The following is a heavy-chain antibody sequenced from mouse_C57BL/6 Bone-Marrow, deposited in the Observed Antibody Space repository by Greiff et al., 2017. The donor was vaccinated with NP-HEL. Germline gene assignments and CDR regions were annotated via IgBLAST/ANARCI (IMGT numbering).Heavy chain of an antibody. CDR1: GYSFTHFW. CDR3: ARTLYGSRNYFDY. J-gene: IGHJ2*01. CDR2: IHPSDSET. D-gene: IGHD1-1*01. V-gene: IGHV1-74*01. Sequence: QVQLQQPGAELVRPGTSVKLSCKASGYSFTHFWMNWVKQRPGQGLEWLAMIHPSDSETRLNQKFKDRAKLTVDKSSHTAYMQLASPTSEDSAVYYCARTLYGSRNYFDYWGQGTALTVSS.